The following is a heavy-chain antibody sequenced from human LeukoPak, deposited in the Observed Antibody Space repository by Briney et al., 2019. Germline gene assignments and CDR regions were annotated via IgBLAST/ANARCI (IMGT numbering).Heavy chain of an antibody. J-gene: IGHJ4*02. D-gene: IGHD1-26*01. CDR1: GGTFSSYA. CDR3: ARDPVGRWSPDLDS. CDR2: IIPIFGTA. Sequence: VASVKVSCKASGGTFSSYAISWVRQAPGQGLEWMGGIIPIFGTANYAQKFQGRVTITADKSTSTAYMELSSLRSDDTAVYFCARDPVGRWSPDLDSWGQGTLVTVSS. V-gene: IGHV1-69*06.